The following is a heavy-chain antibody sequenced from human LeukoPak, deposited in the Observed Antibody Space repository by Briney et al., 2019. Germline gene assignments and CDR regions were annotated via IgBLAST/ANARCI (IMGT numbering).Heavy chain of an antibody. V-gene: IGHV3-48*02. CDR1: GFTFSSYN. Sequence: GGFLRLSCAASGFTFSSYNMNWVRQAPGKGLEWVSYIRSSGNTIYYADSVKGRFTISRDNAENSVYLQMNSLRDEDTAVYYCARYGSYPEAFDYWGQGTLVTVSS. D-gene: IGHD1-26*01. J-gene: IGHJ4*02. CDR2: IRSSGNTI. CDR3: ARYGSYPEAFDY.